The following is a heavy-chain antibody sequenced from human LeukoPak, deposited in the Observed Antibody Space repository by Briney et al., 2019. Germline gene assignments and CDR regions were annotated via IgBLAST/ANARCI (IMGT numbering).Heavy chain of an antibody. J-gene: IGHJ4*02. V-gene: IGHV4-59*01. Sequence: SETLSLTCTVSGGSISSYYWSWIRQPPGKGLEWIGYIYYSGSTNYNPSLKSRVTISVDTSKNQFSLKLSSVTAADTAVYYCTREEVAGIDYRGQGTLVTVSS. D-gene: IGHD6-19*01. CDR1: GGSISSYY. CDR3: TREEVAGIDY. CDR2: IYYSGST.